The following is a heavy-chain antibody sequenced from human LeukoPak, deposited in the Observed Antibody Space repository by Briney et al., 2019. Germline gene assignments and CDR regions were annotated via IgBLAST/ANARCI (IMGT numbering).Heavy chain of an antibody. D-gene: IGHD3-10*01. J-gene: IGHJ6*03. CDR2: SNYRGST. CDR1: GASISSSGYY. V-gene: IGHV4-39*07. Sequence: SETLSLTCTVSGASISSSGYYWCWIRQPPGKGLEWIGSSNYRGSTYYNPSLESRLTISLDTSKNQFSLKLSSVTAADTAVYYCARGIRGVNIGYYYYYMDVWGKGTTVTVSS. CDR3: ARGIRGVNIGYYYYYMDV.